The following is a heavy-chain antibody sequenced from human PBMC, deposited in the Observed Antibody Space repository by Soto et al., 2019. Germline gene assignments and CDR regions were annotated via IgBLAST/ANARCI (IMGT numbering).Heavy chain of an antibody. CDR1: GGTFSSYA. CDR3: ARGPNTAGMMDYFDY. Sequence: VASVKVSCKASGGTFSSYAISWVRQAPGQGLEWMGGIIPIFGTANYAQKFQGRATITADESTSTAYMELSSLRSEDTAVYYCARGPNTAGMMDYFDYWGQETLVTVSS. CDR2: IIPIFGTA. V-gene: IGHV1-69*13. D-gene: IGHD2-2*02. J-gene: IGHJ4*02.